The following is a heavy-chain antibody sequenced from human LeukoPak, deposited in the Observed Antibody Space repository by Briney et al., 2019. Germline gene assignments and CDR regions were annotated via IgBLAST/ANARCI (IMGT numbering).Heavy chain of an antibody. CDR3: AKVMPPGRIRFYSYYMDV. J-gene: IGHJ6*03. V-gene: IGHV3-30-3*01. CDR2: ISYDGSNK. Sequence: QPGRSLRLSCAASGFTFSSYAMHWVRQAPGKGLEWVAVISYDGSNKYYADSVKGRFTISRDNSKNTLYLQMNGLRVEDTAVFYCAKVMPPGRIRFYSYYMDVWGKGTTVTVS. CDR1: GFTFSSYA. D-gene: IGHD2-15*01.